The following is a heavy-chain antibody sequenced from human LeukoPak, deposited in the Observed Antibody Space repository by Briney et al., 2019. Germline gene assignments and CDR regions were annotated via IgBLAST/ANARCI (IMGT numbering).Heavy chain of an antibody. J-gene: IGHJ6*03. V-gene: IGHV3-21*01. CDR2: ISSSSSYI. CDR3: ARGLQQLVRGFNYYFMDV. D-gene: IGHD6-13*01. Sequence: PGGSLRLSCAASGFTFSNYNMNWVRQAPGKGLEWVSSISSSSSYIYYADSMTGRFTISRDNANNSLFLQMNSLRAEDTAVYYCARGLQQLVRGFNYYFMDVWGKGTTVTVSS. CDR1: GFTFSNYN.